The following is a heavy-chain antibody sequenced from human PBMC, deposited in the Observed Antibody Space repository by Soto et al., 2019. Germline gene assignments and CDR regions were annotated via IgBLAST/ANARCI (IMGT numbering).Heavy chain of an antibody. CDR2: ISWDSGSI. Sequence: EVHLVESGGGLVQPGRSLRLSCVGSGFTFDEFAIHWVRQAPGKGLEWVSGISWDSGSINYADSVRGRFTISRDNANKSLYLHMTSLGSEDTAFYYCAKLVTRHSLVPVFDQWGQGALVTVSS. CDR3: AKLVTRHSLVPVFDQ. CDR1: GFTFDEFA. D-gene: IGHD2-15*01. V-gene: IGHV3-9*01. J-gene: IGHJ4*02.